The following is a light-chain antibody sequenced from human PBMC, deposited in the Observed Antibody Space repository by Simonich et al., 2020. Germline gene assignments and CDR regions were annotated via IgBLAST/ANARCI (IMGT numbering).Light chain of an antibody. CDR1: VLAKKKY. V-gene: IGLV3-27*01. CDR2: KDS. Sequence: SYELTQPSSVSVSPGQTARITCPGDVLAKKKYARWFQQKPGQAPVLVIYKDSERPSGIPGRFSGSSSGTTVTLTISGAQVEDEADYYCYSADDNNWVFGGGTKLTVL. CDR3: YSADDNNWV. J-gene: IGLJ3*02.